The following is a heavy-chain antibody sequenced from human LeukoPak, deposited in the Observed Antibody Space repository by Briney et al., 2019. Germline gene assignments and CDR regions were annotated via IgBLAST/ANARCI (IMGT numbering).Heavy chain of an antibody. CDR1: GGSISSGDYY. D-gene: IGHD2-2*01. V-gene: IGHV4-31*03. CDR3: ARGYQLPYNWFDP. Sequence: SETLSLTCTVSGGSISSGDYYWSWIRQRPGKVLEWIGYVYYSGSTYYNPSLKSRVTISVDTSKNQFSLKLRSVTAADTAVYYCARGYQLPYNWFDPWGQGTLVTVSS. J-gene: IGHJ5*02. CDR2: VYYSGST.